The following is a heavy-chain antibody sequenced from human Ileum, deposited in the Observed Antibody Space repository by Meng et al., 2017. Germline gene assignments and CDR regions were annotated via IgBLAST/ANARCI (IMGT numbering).Heavy chain of an antibody. CDR3: ARWGGSSVRAYDV. CDR1: GGSVTSTY. CDR2: IHHSGDT. V-gene: IGHV4-59*02. J-gene: IGHJ3*01. D-gene: IGHD1-26*01. Sequence: GSLRLSCTVSGGSVTSTYWNWVRQSPDKGLEWIGYIHHSGDTKKNPSLKSRVTMSIDTSKNQFSLWLSSVIAADTAVYYCARWGGSSVRAYDVLGQGTLVTVSS.